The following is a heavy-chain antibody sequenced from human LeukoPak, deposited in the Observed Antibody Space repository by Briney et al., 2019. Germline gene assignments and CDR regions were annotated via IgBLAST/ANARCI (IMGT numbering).Heavy chain of an antibody. CDR1: GGSISSYY. CDR3: ANKVGGAFDV. V-gene: IGHV4-4*07. Sequence: SETLSLTCTVSGGSISSYYWSWIRQPAGKGLEWIGRIYTSGDTKYNPSLKNRVNISVDRSKNQFSLNLSSVTAADTAVYFCANKVGGAFDVWGQGKLVTVSA. J-gene: IGHJ3*01. CDR2: IYTSGDT.